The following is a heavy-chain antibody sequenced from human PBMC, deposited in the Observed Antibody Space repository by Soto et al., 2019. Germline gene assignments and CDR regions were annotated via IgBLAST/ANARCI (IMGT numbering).Heavy chain of an antibody. D-gene: IGHD5-12*01. CDR3: AAGGGLPRYY. CDR1: GGSISSPNYY. J-gene: IGHJ4*02. Sequence: PSETLSLTCAVSGGSISSPNYYWSWIRQPPGKGLEWIGYIFHSGSAYYNPSLKSRVTISVDTSKNQFSLKLSSVTAADTAVYYCAAGGGLPRYYWGQGTLVTVSS. V-gene: IGHV4-30-4*01. CDR2: IFHSGSA.